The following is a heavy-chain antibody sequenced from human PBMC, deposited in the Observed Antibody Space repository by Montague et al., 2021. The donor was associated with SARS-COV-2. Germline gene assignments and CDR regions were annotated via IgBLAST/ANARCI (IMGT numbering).Heavy chain of an antibody. V-gene: IGHV4-38-2*02. Sequence: SETLSLTCTVSGFSIGSGDYWGWIRQLPGKGLEWIGSIYHSGTTXXNPSLQSRLTMSIDTSTNQFSLRLTSVTAADTAVFFCVREKAGGLRNVFDIWGQGTTVTVSS. CDR2: IYHSGTT. CDR1: GFSIGSGDY. CDR3: VREKAGGLRNVFDI. J-gene: IGHJ3*02.